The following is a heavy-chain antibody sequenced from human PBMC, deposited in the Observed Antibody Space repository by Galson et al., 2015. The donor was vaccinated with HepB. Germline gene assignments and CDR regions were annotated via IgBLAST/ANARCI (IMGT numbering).Heavy chain of an antibody. J-gene: IGHJ4*02. V-gene: IGHV2-5*02. CDR3: AHGRTTMVRGVIITDYFDY. Sequence: PALVKPTQTLTLTCTFSGFSLSTSGVGVGWIRQPPGKALEWLALIYWDDDKRYSPSLKGRLTITKDTSKNQVVLTMTNMDLVDTATYYCAHGRTTMVRGVIITDYFDYWGQGTLVTVSS. CDR2: IYWDDDK. D-gene: IGHD3-10*01. CDR1: GFSLSTSGVG.